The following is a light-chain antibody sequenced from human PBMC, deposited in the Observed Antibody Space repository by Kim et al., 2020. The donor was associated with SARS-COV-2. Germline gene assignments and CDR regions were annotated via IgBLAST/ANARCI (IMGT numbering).Light chain of an antibody. Sequence: EIVLTQSPATLSLSPGERATLSCRASQSVSSYLAWYQQKPGQAPRLLIYDASNRATGIPARFSGSGSGTDFTLTISSLEPEDFAVYYCKQRSNWLTFGGGTKLEF. CDR2: DAS. CDR3: KQRSNWLT. CDR1: QSVSSY. V-gene: IGKV3-11*01. J-gene: IGKJ4*01.